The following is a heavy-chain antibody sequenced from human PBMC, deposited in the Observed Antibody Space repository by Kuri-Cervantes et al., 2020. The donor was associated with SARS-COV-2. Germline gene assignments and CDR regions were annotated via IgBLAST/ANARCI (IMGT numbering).Heavy chain of an antibody. CDR3: ASSARDFGY. CDR2: ISSSSSYI. V-gene: IGHV3-21*01. D-gene: IGHD3-10*01. J-gene: IGHJ4*02. Sequence: GESLKISCAASGFTFSSYSMNWVRQAPGKGLEWVSSISSSSSYIYYANSVKGRFTISRDNAKNSLYLQMNSLRAEDTAVYYCASSARDFGYWGQGTLVTVSS. CDR1: GFTFSSYS.